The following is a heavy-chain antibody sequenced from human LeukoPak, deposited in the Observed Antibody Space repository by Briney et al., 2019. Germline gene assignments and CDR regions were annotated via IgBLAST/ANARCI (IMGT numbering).Heavy chain of an antibody. D-gene: IGHD6-19*01. J-gene: IGHJ4*02. V-gene: IGHV4-39*07. CDR1: GGSISSSSYY. CDR2: IYYSGST. Sequence: SETLSLTCTVSGGSISSSSYYWGWIRQPPGKGLEWIGSIYYSGSTYYNPSLKSRVTISVDTSKNQFSLKLSSVTAADTAVYYCAREARSFTPKSYSGAWYSFDYWGQGTQVTVSS. CDR3: AREARSFTPKSYSGAWYSFDY.